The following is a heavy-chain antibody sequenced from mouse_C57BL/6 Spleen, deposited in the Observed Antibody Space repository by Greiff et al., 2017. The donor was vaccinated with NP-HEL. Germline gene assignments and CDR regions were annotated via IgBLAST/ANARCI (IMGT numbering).Heavy chain of an antibody. J-gene: IGHJ3*01. CDR1: GFTFSSYA. V-gene: IGHV5-4*01. CDR2: ISDGGSYT. CDR3: ARDGRIYYGNYVGFAY. D-gene: IGHD2-1*01. Sequence: EVNLVESGGGLVKPGGSLKLSCAASGFTFSSYAMSWVRQTPEKRLEWVATISDGGSYTYYPDNVKGRFTISRDNAKNNLYLQMSHLKSEDTAMYYCARDGRIYYGNYVGFAYWGQGTLVTVSA.